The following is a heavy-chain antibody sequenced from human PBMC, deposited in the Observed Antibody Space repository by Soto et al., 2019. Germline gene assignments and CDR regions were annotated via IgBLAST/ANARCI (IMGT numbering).Heavy chain of an antibody. Sequence: TLALTCTVSGGSISSGGYYWSWIRQHPGKGLEWIGYIYYSGSTYYNPSLKSRVTISVDTSKNQFSLKLSSVTAADTAVYYCARGSLRFLEWPRLWGQGTLGIVSS. D-gene: IGHD3-3*01. CDR1: GGSISSGGYY. CDR3: ARGSLRFLEWPRL. J-gene: IGHJ4*02. CDR2: IYYSGST. V-gene: IGHV4-31*03.